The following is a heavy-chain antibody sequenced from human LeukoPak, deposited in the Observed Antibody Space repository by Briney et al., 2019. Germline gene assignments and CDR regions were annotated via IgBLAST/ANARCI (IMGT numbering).Heavy chain of an antibody. V-gene: IGHV3-21*01. J-gene: IGHJ4*02. CDR3: ARGPSIRFLEWLNRFDY. D-gene: IGHD3-3*01. CDR2: ISSSSSYI. Sequence: GGSLRLSCAASGFTFSSYSMNWVRQAPGKGLEWVSSISSSSSYIYYADSVKGRFTISRDNAKNSLYLQMNSLRAEDTAVYYCARGPSIRFLEWLNRFDYWGQGTLVTVSS. CDR1: GFTFSSYS.